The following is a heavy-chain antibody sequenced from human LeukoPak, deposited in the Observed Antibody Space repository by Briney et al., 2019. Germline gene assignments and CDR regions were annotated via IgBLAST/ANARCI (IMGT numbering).Heavy chain of an antibody. CDR3: ARETQKGPYYDFWSGYYGNYYYYGMEV. V-gene: IGHV7-4-1*02. J-gene: IGHJ6*02. D-gene: IGHD3-3*01. Sequence: ASVKVSCKASGYTFTSYAMNWVRQAPGQGLEWMGWINTNTGNPTYAQGFTGRFVFSLDTSVSTAYLQISSLKAEDTAVYYCARETQKGPYYDFWSGYYGNYYYYGMEVWGQGTTVTVSS. CDR1: GYTFTSYA. CDR2: INTNTGNP.